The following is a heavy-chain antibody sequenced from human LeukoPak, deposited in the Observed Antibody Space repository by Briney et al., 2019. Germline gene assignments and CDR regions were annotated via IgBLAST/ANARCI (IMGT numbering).Heavy chain of an antibody. CDR3: AKSRCSSTSCPAGYY. J-gene: IGHJ4*02. CDR2: ISGSGGST. Sequence: GGSLRLSCAASGFTFSSYAMSWVRQAPGKGLEWVSAISGSGGSTYYADSVKGRFTNSRDNSKNTLYLQMNSLRAEDTAVYYCAKSRCSSTSCPAGYYWGQGTLVNVSS. D-gene: IGHD2-2*01. CDR1: GFTFSSYA. V-gene: IGHV3-23*01.